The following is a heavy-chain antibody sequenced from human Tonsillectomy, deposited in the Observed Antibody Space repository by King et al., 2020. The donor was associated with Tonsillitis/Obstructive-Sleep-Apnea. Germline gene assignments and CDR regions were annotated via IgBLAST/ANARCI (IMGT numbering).Heavy chain of an antibody. V-gene: IGHV5-51*01. D-gene: IGHD6-19*01. CDR2: IYPGYSDT. Sequence: VQLVESGAEVKKPGESLKISCKGSGYSFTSYWIGWVRQMPGKGLEWMVIIYPGYSDTRYSPSFQGQVTIPADKSIRTAYLQWSSLKASDTAMYYCARVAVAGTSWFDPWGQGTLVTVSS. CDR3: ARVAVAGTSWFDP. CDR1: GYSFTSYW. J-gene: IGHJ5*02.